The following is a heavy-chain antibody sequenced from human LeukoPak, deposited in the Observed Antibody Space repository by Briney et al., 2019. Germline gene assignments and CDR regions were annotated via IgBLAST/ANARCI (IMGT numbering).Heavy chain of an antibody. CDR1: GFTFSDYY. Sequence: GGSLRLSCAASGFTFSDYYMSWIRQAPGKGLEWVSYISSSGSTIYYADSVKGRFTISRDNAKNSLYLQMNSLRAEDTAVYYCVGWTGYFLVGLDYWGQGTLVTVSS. D-gene: IGHD3/OR15-3a*01. J-gene: IGHJ4*02. CDR3: VGWTGYFLVGLDY. CDR2: ISSSGSTI. V-gene: IGHV3-11*04.